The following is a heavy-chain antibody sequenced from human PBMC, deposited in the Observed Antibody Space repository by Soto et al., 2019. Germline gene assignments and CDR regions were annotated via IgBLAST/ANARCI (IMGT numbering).Heavy chain of an antibody. Sequence: QLQLQESGSGLVKPSQTLSLTCAGSGGSISRGGYSWSWIRQLPGTGLWWIGYLYHIGSTYYNPSLKSRVTISVDRSKNQFALKLSSVTAADTAVYYCASSQLFEDDAFAIWVQGTMVTVSS. CDR3: ASSQLFEDDAFAI. CDR1: GGSISRGGYS. V-gene: IGHV4-30-2*01. D-gene: IGHD1-1*01. J-gene: IGHJ3*02. CDR2: LYHIGST.